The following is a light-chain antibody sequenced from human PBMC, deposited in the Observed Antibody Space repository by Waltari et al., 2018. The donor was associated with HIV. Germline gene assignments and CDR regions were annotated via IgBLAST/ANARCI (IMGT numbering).Light chain of an antibody. V-gene: IGLV1-40*01. Sequence: QSVLTQPPSVSGAPGQRVTISCTGSSSNIGAGYDVHWYQQLPGTAPKLLIYVNNNRPSGVPDRFSGSKSATSASLAITGLQTEDEADYYCQSYDSSLSGWVFGGGTKLTVL. J-gene: IGLJ3*02. CDR2: VNN. CDR1: SSNIGAGYD. CDR3: QSYDSSLSGWV.